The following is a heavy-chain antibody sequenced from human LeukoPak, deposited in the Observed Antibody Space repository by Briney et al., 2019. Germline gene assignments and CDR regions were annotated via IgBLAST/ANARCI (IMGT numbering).Heavy chain of an antibody. Sequence: ASVKVSCKASGGTFSSYASSWVRQAPGQGLEWMGWISAYNGNTNYAQKLQGRVTMTTDTSTSTAYMELRSLRSDDTAVYYCARDHPKITMEKDYWGQGTLVTVSS. CDR2: ISAYNGNT. J-gene: IGHJ4*02. V-gene: IGHV1-18*01. D-gene: IGHD3-10*01. CDR3: ARDHPKITMEKDY. CDR1: GGTFSSYA.